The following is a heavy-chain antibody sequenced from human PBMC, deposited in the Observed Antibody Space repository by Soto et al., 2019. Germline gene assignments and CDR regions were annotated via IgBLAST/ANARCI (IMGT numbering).Heavy chain of an antibody. CDR2: IIPLSGTV. Sequence: QAHLAQSGAEVKKPGSSVTVSCKASGGTFNSYGISWVRQAPGPGLDWMGVIIPLSGTVNYAQKFQGRVSITADKSASTAYMDLNSLRSDDTAVYYCARVRGKRGVIPSHVGRWGQGTLGTVS. J-gene: IGHJ4*02. CDR1: GGTFNSYG. D-gene: IGHD3-10*01. V-gene: IGHV1-69*06. CDR3: ARVRGKRGVIPSHVGR.